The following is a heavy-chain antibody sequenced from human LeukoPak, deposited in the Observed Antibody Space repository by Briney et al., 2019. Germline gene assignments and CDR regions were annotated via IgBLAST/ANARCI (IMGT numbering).Heavy chain of an antibody. D-gene: IGHD3-3*01. CDR3: AREATWGEWYFDH. J-gene: IGHJ4*02. V-gene: IGHV3-30*03. Sequence: GGSLRLSCVASGITFSRHGMDWVRQAPGKGLEWVAVIADDGGIKQYADSVKGRFTVSRDNSKSTLYLQMNGLSVEDTAIYYCAREATWGEWYFDHWGQGTPVTVSS. CDR2: IADDGGIK. CDR1: GITFSRHG.